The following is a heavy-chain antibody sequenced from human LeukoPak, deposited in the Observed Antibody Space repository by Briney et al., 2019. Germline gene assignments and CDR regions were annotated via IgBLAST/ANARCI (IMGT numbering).Heavy chain of an antibody. D-gene: IGHD3-10*01. Sequence: GGSLRLSCAASGFTFSSYSMNWVRQAPGKGLEWVSSISSSSYIYYADSVKGRFTISRDNAKNSLYLQMNSLRAEDTAVYYCAGEWFGEFASSGPWGQGTLVTVSS. CDR3: AGEWFGEFASSGP. CDR2: ISSSSYI. J-gene: IGHJ5*02. CDR1: GFTFSSYS. V-gene: IGHV3-21*01.